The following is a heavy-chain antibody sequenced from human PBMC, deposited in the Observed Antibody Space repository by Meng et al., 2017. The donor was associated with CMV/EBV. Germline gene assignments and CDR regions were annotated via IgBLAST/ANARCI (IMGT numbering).Heavy chain of an antibody. J-gene: IGHJ5*02. V-gene: IGHV5-10-1*01. D-gene: IGHD2-2*01. CDR3: ARAIVPAVSWFDP. Sequence: GSGYSFTSYWISWVRQMPGKGLEWVGRIDPSGSYTNYSPSFQGRVTISTDKSISTAYLQWSSLKASDTAMYYCARAIVPAVSWFDPWGQGTLVTVSS. CDR2: IDPSGSYT. CDR1: GYSFTSYW.